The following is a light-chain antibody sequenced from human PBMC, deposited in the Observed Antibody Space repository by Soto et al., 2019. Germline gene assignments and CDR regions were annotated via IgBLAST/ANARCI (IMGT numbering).Light chain of an antibody. J-gene: IGLJ1*01. V-gene: IGLV2-11*01. CDR3: CSYAGSSVYV. CDR2: DVS. Sequence: QSVLTQPRSVSGSPGQSVTISCTGTSSDVGTYKYVSWYQHHPGKALKLMIYDVSKRPSGVPDRVSGSKSGYTASLTISGLQAEDEADYYCCSYAGSSVYVFGTGTKLTVL. CDR1: SSDVGTYKY.